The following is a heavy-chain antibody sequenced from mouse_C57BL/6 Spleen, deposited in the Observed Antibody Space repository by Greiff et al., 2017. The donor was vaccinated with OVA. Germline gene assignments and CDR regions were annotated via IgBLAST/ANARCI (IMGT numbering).Heavy chain of an antibody. CDR1: GYSFTGYY. CDR2: INPSTGGT. D-gene: IGHD2-5*01. CDR3: ARKKSYSNYGNYYAMDY. Sequence: EVQLQQSGPELVKPGASVKISCKASGYSFTGYYMNWVKQSPEKSLEWIGEINPSTGGTTYNQKFKAKATLTVDKSSSTAYMQLKSLTSEDSAVYYCARKKSYSNYGNYYAMDYWGQGTSVTVSS. V-gene: IGHV1-42*01. J-gene: IGHJ4*01.